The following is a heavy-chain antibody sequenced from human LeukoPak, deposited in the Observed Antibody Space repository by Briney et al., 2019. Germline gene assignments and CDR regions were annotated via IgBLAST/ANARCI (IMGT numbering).Heavy chain of an antibody. CDR3: VRDIIADAFDI. CDR1: GFTFSSYW. V-gene: IGHV3-7*01. Sequence: TGGSLRLSCAASGFTFSSYWMSWVRQAPGKGLEWVANIKQDGSDKYYVDSVKGRFTISRDNAKNSLYLQMNSLRVEDTAVYYCVRDIIADAFDIWGQGTMVTVSS. J-gene: IGHJ3*02. CDR2: IKQDGSDK. D-gene: IGHD2/OR15-2a*01.